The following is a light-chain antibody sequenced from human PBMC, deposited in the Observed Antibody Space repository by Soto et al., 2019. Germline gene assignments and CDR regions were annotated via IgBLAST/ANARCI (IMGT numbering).Light chain of an antibody. J-gene: IGKJ5*01. CDR2: DAS. CDR1: QSVSSY. Sequence: EIVLTQSPATLSLSPGERATLSCRASQSVSSYLAWYQQKPGQAPRLLIYDASNRATGIPARFSGSGSGTDFTLTLSSLEPEDFAVYYCQQRSNLPPITFGQGTRLEIK. CDR3: QQRSNLPPIT. V-gene: IGKV3-11*01.